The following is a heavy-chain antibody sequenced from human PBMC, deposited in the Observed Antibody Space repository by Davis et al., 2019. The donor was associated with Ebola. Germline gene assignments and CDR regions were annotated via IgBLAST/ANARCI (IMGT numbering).Heavy chain of an antibody. V-gene: IGHV3-48*01. Sequence: PGGSLRLSCAASGFTVSTNYVNWVRQAPGKGLEWVSYISSSGSTIYYADSVKGRFTISRDNSKNTLYPQMNSLRAEDTAVYYCASQHSSGYYSTWGQGTLVTVSS. J-gene: IGHJ5*02. CDR3: ASQHSSGYYST. CDR1: GFTVSTNY. CDR2: ISSSGSTI. D-gene: IGHD3-22*01.